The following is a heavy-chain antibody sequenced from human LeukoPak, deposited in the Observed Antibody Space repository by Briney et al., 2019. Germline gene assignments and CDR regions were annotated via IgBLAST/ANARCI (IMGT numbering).Heavy chain of an antibody. CDR1: GGSISSYY. CDR2: IYYSGST. D-gene: IGHD2-2*01. V-gene: IGHV4-59*01. Sequence: SETLSLTCTVSGGSISSYYWSWIRQPPGKGLEWIGYIYYSGSTNYNPSLKSRVTISVDTSKNQFSLKLSSVTAADMAVYYCARVPRYCSSTSCYFGAFDIWGQGTMVTVSS. CDR3: ARVPRYCSSTSCYFGAFDI. J-gene: IGHJ3*02.